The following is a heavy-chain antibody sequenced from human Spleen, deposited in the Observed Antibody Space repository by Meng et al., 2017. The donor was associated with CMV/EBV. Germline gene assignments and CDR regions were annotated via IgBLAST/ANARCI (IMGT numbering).Heavy chain of an antibody. CDR3: ASPDEYYYDSSGYYTYDY. V-gene: IGHV1-69*05. D-gene: IGHD3-22*01. CDR2: IIPIFGTA. CDR1: TFSSYA. J-gene: IGHJ4*02. Sequence: TFSSYAISWVRQAPGQGLEWMGGIIPIFGTANYAQKFQGRVTITMDESTSTAYMELSSLRSEDTAVYYCASPDEYYYDSSGYYTYDYWGQGTLVTVSS.